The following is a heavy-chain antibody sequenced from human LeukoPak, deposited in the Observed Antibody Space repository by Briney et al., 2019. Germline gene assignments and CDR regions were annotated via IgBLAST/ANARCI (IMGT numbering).Heavy chain of an antibody. V-gene: IGHV1-18*01. CDR3: ARDPPRIVVVVAATNYYGMDV. J-gene: IGHJ6*02. Sequence: ASVKVSCTASGYTFTSYGISWVRQAPGQGLEWMGWISAYNGNTNYAQKLQGRVTMTTDTSTSTAYMELRSLRSDDTAVYYCARDPPRIVVVVAATNYYGMDVWGQGTTVTVSS. CDR2: ISAYNGNT. D-gene: IGHD2-15*01. CDR1: GYTFTSYG.